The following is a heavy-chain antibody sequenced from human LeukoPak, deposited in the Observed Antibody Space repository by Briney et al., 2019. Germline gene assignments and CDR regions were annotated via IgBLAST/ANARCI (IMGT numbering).Heavy chain of an antibody. V-gene: IGHV1-69*05. J-gene: IGHJ4*02. Sequence: ASVKVSCKASGGTFSSYAISWVRQAPGQGLEWMGRIIPIFGTANYAQKFQGRVTITTDESTSTAYMELSSLRSEDTAVYYCAGHVEHYGPVGFENYWGQGTLVTVSS. CDR3: AGHVEHYGPVGFENY. D-gene: IGHD3-16*01. CDR1: GGTFSSYA. CDR2: IIPIFGTA.